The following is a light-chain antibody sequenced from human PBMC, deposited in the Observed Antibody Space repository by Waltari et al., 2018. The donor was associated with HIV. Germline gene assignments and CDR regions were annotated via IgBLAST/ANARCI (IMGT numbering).Light chain of an antibody. Sequence: QTVVTQEPSLTVSPGGTITLTCASTTGAVTSAHHPNWFQQKPGKAPRALIFRTANKYSWTPARFSGSLLGGKAALTLSGLQPEDEAEYFCLLYYSGVVVFGGGTRVTVL. J-gene: IGLJ2*01. CDR3: LLYYSGVVV. CDR2: RTA. V-gene: IGLV7-43*01. CDR1: TGAVTSAHH.